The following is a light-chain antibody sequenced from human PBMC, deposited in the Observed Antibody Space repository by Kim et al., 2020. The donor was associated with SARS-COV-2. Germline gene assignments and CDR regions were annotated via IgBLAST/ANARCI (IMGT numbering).Light chain of an antibody. CDR3: QQLHSYPRT. V-gene: IGKV1-9*01. CDR2: AAS. Sequence: DIQLTQSPSFLSASVGDRVTITCRASQGVSTYLAWYQQKPGEAPKLLISAASSLQSGVPSRFAGSGSATDFTLTISSLQPEDFATYDCQQLHSYPRTFGGGTKVDIK. J-gene: IGKJ4*01. CDR1: QGVSTY.